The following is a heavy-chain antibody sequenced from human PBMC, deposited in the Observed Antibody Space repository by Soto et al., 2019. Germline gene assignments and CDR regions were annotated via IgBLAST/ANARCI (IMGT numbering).Heavy chain of an antibody. V-gene: IGHV1-3*01. CDR2: INAGNGNT. Sequence: ASVKVSCKASGYTFTSYAMHWVRQAPGQRLEWMGWINAGNGNTKYSQKFQGRVTITRDTSASTAYMELSSLRSEDTAVYYCASIGSGYYVLDYWGQGTLVTVSS. CDR1: GYTFTSYA. CDR3: ASIGSGYYVLDY. J-gene: IGHJ4*02. D-gene: IGHD3-22*01.